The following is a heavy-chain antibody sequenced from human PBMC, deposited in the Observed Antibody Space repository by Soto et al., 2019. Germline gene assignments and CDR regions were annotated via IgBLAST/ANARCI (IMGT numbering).Heavy chain of an antibody. CDR2: IYYSGST. V-gene: IGHV4-59*01. CDR1: GGSISSYY. Sequence: QVQLQESGPGLVKPSETLSLTCTVSGGSISSYYWSWIRQPPGKGLEWIGYIYYSGSTNYNPSLKSRVTISVETSKNPFSLNRSSVTAADTAVYYCARDKRAGASINAFDIWGQGTMVTVSS. CDR3: ARDKRAGASINAFDI. J-gene: IGHJ3*02.